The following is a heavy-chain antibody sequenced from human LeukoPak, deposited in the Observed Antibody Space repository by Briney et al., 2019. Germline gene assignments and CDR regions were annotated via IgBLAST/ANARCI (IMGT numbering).Heavy chain of an antibody. J-gene: IGHJ3*01. D-gene: IGHD2-2*01. Sequence: GGSLRLSCAASGFAVGTNYMTWVRQAPGQGLECVSVIFSGGATYYSDSVKGRFTTSRDTPKNTLFLQMNSLGAEDTAMYYCAREGGRGYCSTTSCALDLWGQGTMVTVSS. V-gene: IGHV3-53*01. CDR3: AREGGRGYCSTTSCALDL. CDR2: IFSGGAT. CDR1: GFAVGTNY.